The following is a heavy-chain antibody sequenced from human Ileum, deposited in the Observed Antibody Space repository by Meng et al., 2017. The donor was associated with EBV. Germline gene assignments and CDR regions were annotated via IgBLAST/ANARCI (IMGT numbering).Heavy chain of an antibody. CDR1: GYTFINHD. Sequence: QVELGQSVAEVKKPGASVKVSCKASGYTFINHDIYWFRQAPGQGLEWMGWMNSNSGNTGYGQKFQDRVTMTRNTSISTAYMELSSLTSEDTALYYCARGSGAGGRDWFDPWGQGTLVTVSS. CDR3: ARGSGAGGRDWFDP. CDR2: MNSNSGNT. D-gene: IGHD3-16*01. J-gene: IGHJ5*02. V-gene: IGHV1-8*02.